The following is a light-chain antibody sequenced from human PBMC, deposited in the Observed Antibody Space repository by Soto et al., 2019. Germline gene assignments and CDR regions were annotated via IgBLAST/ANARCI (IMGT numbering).Light chain of an antibody. Sequence: EIVLTQSPGTLSLSPGERATLSCRASQSINNIYFAWYQQKPGQAPRLLIFRASSRATGVPARFSASGSGTEFTLTINSLEPEDFAVYYCQQRSNWPPITFGQGTRLEIK. V-gene: IGKV3D-20*02. J-gene: IGKJ5*01. CDR1: QSINNIY. CDR3: QQRSNWPPIT. CDR2: RAS.